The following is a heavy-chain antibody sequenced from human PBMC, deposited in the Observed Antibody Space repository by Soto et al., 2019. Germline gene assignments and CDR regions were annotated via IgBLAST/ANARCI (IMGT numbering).Heavy chain of an antibody. CDR3: AREIMPLTNDWYFDL. J-gene: IGHJ2*01. D-gene: IGHD2-8*01. CDR1: GGSISGGVHS. CDR2: ILDSGST. Sequence: QVQLQESGPGLVKPSETLSLTCTVSGGSISGGVHSWSWIRQPPGKGLEWIGHILDSGSTYYNPSLKSRRTISVDTSKNQFSLGLSSVTAADTAVYYCAREIMPLTNDWYFDLWGRGTLVTVSS. V-gene: IGHV4-30-4*01.